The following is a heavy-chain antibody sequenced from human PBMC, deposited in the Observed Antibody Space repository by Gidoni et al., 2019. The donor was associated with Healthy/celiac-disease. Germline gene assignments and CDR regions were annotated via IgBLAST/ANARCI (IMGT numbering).Heavy chain of an antibody. V-gene: IGHV3-23*04. CDR1: GFTFSSYA. J-gene: IGHJ4*02. CDR2: ISGSGGST. Sequence: EVQLVESGGGLVQPGGSLRLSCAASGFTFSSYAMSWVRPAPGKGLEWVSAISGSGGSTYYADSVKGRFTIARDNSKNTLYLQMNSRRAEDTAVYYFAKTPDYGGNTDYWGQGTLVTVSS. CDR3: AKTPDYGGNTDY. D-gene: IGHD4-17*01.